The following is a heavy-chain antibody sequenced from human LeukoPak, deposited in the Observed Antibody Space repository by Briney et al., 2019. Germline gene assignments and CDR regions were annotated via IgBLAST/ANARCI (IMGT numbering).Heavy chain of an antibody. CDR3: ARDHVRSFEYSSSSRWVPLNWFDP. CDR2: IYYSGST. CDR1: GGSISSSSYY. V-gene: IGHV4-39*07. J-gene: IGHJ5*02. D-gene: IGHD6-6*01. Sequence: SETLSLTCTVSGGSISSSSYYWGWIRQPPGKGLEWIGSIYYSGSTYYNPSLKSRVTISVDTSKNQFSLKLSSVTAADTAVYYCARDHVRSFEYSSSSRWVPLNWFDPWGQGTLVTVSS.